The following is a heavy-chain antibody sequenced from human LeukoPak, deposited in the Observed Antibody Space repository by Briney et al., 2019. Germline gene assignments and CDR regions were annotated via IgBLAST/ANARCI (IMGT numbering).Heavy chain of an antibody. V-gene: IGHV4-61*02. CDR3: ARLSARDGYNNPFDY. CDR2: IYTSGST. J-gene: IGHJ4*02. D-gene: IGHD5-24*01. CDR1: GGSISRSSYY. Sequence: SETLSLTCTVSGGSISRSSYYWGWIRQPPGNGLEWIGRIYTSGSTSYNPSLKSRVTISLDTSKNQFSLKLSSVTAADTAVYYCARLSARDGYNNPFDYWGQGTLVTVSS.